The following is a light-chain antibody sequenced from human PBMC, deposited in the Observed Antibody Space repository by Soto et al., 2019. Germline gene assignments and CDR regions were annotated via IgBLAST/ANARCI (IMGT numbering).Light chain of an antibody. CDR2: RAS. Sequence: IMMTQSPATLSVSLGERATLSCRAGQTIYSNVAWYQQRPGQALRLLIYRASTRATGVPARFSGSGSGTEFTLTISSLQSEDFAIYYCQQYQNLWTFGQGTKVDIK. J-gene: IGKJ1*01. V-gene: IGKV3-15*01. CDR1: QTIYSN. CDR3: QQYQNLWT.